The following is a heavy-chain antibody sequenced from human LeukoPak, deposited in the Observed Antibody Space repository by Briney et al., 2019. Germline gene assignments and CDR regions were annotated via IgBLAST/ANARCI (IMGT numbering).Heavy chain of an antibody. CDR1: GGSISSGGYS. D-gene: IGHD3-22*01. V-gene: IGHV4-31*03. Sequence: SQTLSLTCTVSGGSISSGGYSWSWIRQHPGKGLEWIGYIYYSGSTYYNPSLKSRVTISVDTSKNQFSLKLSSVTAADTAVCYCARVHSSGYPDYWGQGTLVTVSS. CDR2: IYYSGST. J-gene: IGHJ4*02. CDR3: ARVHSSGYPDY.